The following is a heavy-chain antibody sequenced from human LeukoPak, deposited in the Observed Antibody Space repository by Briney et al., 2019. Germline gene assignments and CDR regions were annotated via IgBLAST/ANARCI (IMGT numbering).Heavy chain of an antibody. Sequence: PGGSLRLSCAASGFTFSSYWMSWVRQAPGKGLEWVANIKQDGSEKYYVDSVKGRFTISRDNAKNSLYLQTNSLRAEDTAVYYCAREGLIPRRGMTYYFDYWGQGTLVTVSS. D-gene: IGHD1-14*01. CDR3: AREGLIPRRGMTYYFDY. CDR1: GFTFSSYW. CDR2: IKQDGSEK. V-gene: IGHV3-7*01. J-gene: IGHJ4*02.